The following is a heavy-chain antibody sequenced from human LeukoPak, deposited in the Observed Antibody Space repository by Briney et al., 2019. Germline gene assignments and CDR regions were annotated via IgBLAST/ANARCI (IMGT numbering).Heavy chain of an antibody. Sequence: SETLSLTCTVCGGSISSYYWTWIRQPPGKGLEWIGDIYITGSTNYNPYLKRRVTMSVDTYKNQFSLRLSSVTAADTAVYYCARVRIGETSYDASDVWGLGTMVTVSS. CDR3: ARVRIGETSYDASDV. D-gene: IGHD1-26*01. V-gene: IGHV4-59*13. J-gene: IGHJ3*01. CDR1: GGSISSYY. CDR2: IYITGST.